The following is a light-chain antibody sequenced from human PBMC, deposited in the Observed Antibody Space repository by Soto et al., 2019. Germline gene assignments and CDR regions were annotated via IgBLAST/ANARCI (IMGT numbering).Light chain of an antibody. J-gene: IGKJ1*01. CDR3: QQYGSSGT. CDR1: QSVSNNY. Sequence: EMLLTQCPGTLSLSPGERATLSCRASQSVSNNYLAWYQQEPGQAPRLLIYGASNRATGIPDRFSGSGSGTDFTLTISRLEPEDFAVYYCQQYGSSGTFGHGTKVDIK. CDR2: GAS. V-gene: IGKV3-20*01.